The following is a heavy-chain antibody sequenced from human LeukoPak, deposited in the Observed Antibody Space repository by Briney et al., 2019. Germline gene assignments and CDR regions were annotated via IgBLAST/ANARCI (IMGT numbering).Heavy chain of an antibody. Sequence: NPSETLSLTCAVYGGSFSGYYWSWIRQPPGKGLEWIGEINHSGSTNYNPSLKSRVTISVDTSKNQFSLKLSSVTAADTAVYYCARGGGSYYYMDVWGKGTTVTVSS. CDR1: GGSFSGYY. J-gene: IGHJ6*03. CDR3: ARGGGSYYYMDV. V-gene: IGHV4-34*01. CDR2: INHSGST. D-gene: IGHD3-16*01.